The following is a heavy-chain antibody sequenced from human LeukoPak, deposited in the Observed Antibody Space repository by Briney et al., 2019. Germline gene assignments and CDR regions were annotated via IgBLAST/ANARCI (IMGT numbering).Heavy chain of an antibody. Sequence: GGSLKLSCGASGFTFSGSAMHWVRQASGKGLEWVGRIRSKANSYATAYAASVKGRFTISRDDSKNTAYLQMNSLKTEDTAVYYCTRPPSRPYCSSTSCYSDDYWGQGTLVTVSS. CDR3: TRPPSRPYCSSTSCYSDDY. D-gene: IGHD2-2*01. CDR1: GFTFSGSA. J-gene: IGHJ4*02. CDR2: IRSKANSYAT. V-gene: IGHV3-73*01.